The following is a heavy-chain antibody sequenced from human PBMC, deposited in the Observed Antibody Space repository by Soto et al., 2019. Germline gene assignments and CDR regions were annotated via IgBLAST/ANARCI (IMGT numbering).Heavy chain of an antibody. CDR1: GYTFTSYD. CDR3: ATVDTAMIRAFDY. D-gene: IGHD5-18*01. CDR2: MNPNSGNT. V-gene: IGHV1-8*01. Sequence: ASVKVSCKASGYTFTSYDINWVRQATGQGLEWMGWMNPNSGNTGYAQKFQGRVTMTRNTSISTAYMELSSLRSEDTAVYYCATVDTAMIRAFDYWGQGTLVTVSS. J-gene: IGHJ4*02.